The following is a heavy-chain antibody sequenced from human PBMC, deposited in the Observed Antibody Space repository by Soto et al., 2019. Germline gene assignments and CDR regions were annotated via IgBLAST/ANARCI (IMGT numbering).Heavy chain of an antibody. CDR1: GFTVSNNY. Sequence: EVQLVESGGGLVQPGGSLRLSCVASGFTVSNNYMTWVRQAPGKGLEWVSNMYSGGETFYTDSVKGRFTISRDSSTNTLYLQMDNVRAAETAVYYCARDPGVNWAWGKGTTVTVSS. V-gene: IGHV3-66*01. D-gene: IGHD2-8*01. CDR3: ARDPGVNWA. CDR2: MYSGGET. J-gene: IGHJ6*04.